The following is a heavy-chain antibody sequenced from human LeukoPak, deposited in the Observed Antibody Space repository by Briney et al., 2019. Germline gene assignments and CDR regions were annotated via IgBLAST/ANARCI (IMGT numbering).Heavy chain of an antibody. V-gene: IGHV4-59*12. CDR1: GGSISTYY. D-gene: IGHD3-3*01. CDR3: ARESGITIFGVVTRRPYYFDY. Sequence: SETLSLTCTVSGGSISTYYWSWIRQPPGKGLEWIGYIHYSGSTNYNPSLKSRVTISVDTSKNQFSLKLSSVTAADTAVYYCARESGITIFGVVTRRPYYFDYWGQGTLVTVSS. CDR2: IHYSGST. J-gene: IGHJ4*02.